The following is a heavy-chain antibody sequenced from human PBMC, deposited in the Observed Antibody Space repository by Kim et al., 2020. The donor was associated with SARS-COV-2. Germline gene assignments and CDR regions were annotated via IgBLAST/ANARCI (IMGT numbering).Heavy chain of an antibody. Sequence: GGSLRLSCAASGFIFSSYGMHWVRQAPGKGLEWVTVIWYDGSKKYYADSVKGRFTISRDNSKNTLYLQMNSLRAEDTAVYYCARDLGCSGGSCYPSLGYWGQGILVTVSS. CDR3: ARDLGCSGGSCYPSLGY. D-gene: IGHD2-15*01. CDR1: GFIFSSYG. V-gene: IGHV3-33*01. J-gene: IGHJ4*02. CDR2: IWYDGSKK.